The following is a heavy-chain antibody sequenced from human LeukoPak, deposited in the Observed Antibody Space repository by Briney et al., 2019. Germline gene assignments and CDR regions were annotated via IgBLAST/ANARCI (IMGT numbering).Heavy chain of an antibody. CDR2: MNPNSGNT. Sequence: ASVKVSCKASRYTFTSYDINWVRQATGQGLEWMGWMNPNSGNTGYAQKFQGRVTMTRNTSISTAYMELSSLRSEDTAVYYCARGGIAARPIDYWGQGTLVTVSS. CDR1: RYTFTSYD. D-gene: IGHD6-6*01. J-gene: IGHJ4*02. CDR3: ARGGIAARPIDY. V-gene: IGHV1-8*01.